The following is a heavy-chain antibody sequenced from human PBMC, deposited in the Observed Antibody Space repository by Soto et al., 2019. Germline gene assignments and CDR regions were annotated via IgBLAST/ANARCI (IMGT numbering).Heavy chain of an antibody. CDR1: GGSFSGYC. J-gene: IGHJ6*02. CDR2: INHSGST. Sequence: QVQLQQWGAGLLKPSETLSLTCAVYGGSFSGYCWSWIRQPPGKGLEWIGEINHSGSTNYNPSLKSRVTISVDTSKNQFSLKLSSVIAADTAVYYCARGPIVVVVAATPPSYGMDVWGQGTTVTVSS. D-gene: IGHD2-15*01. CDR3: ARGPIVVVVAATPPSYGMDV. V-gene: IGHV4-34*01.